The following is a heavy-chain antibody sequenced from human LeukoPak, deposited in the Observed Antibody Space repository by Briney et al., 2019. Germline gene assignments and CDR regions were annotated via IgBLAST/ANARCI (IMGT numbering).Heavy chain of an antibody. CDR2: IRSTAYGATA. V-gene: IGHV3-49*04. Sequence: GGSLRLSCTASGFTFRDYALSWVRQAPGKGLEWISFIRSTAYGATAEYAASVKGRFTLSRDDSKNIAYLQMNSLKTEDTALYYCTRANWNLDYWGQGALVTVSS. J-gene: IGHJ4*02. CDR3: TRANWNLDY. D-gene: IGHD1-1*01. CDR1: GFTFRDYA.